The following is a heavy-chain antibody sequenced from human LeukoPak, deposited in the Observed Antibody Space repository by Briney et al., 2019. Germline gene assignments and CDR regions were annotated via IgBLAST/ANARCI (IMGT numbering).Heavy chain of an antibody. CDR1: GFTFSSYD. V-gene: IGHV3-48*03. CDR3: ARGRRPDAFDS. CDR2: ISSGGSTT. J-gene: IGHJ3*02. Sequence: AGSLRLSCAASGFTFSSYDMYWVRQVPGKGLEWVSYISSGGSTTHYGDSVKGRFTISRDNAKNSLYLQMNSLRAEDTAVYYCARGRRPDAFDSWGQGTRVTVSS.